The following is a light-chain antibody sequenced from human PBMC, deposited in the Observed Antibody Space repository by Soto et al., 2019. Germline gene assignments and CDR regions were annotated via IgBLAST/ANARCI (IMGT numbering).Light chain of an antibody. Sequence: NFMLTQPHSVSESPGKTVTISCTRSSGSIANSYVQWYQQRPGSAPTTVIYEDNQRPSGVPERFSGSIDRSSNSASLTSSGRKTEDEADYYCQSYDSNNQVVFGGGTKLTVL. V-gene: IGLV6-57*04. CDR3: QSYDSNNQVV. CDR1: SGSIANSY. CDR2: EDN. J-gene: IGLJ2*01.